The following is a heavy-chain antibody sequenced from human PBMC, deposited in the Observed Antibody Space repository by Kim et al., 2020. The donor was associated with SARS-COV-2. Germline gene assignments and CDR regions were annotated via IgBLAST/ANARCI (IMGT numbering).Heavy chain of an antibody. V-gene: IGHV4-61*02. CDR3: VKGRGYSFNWFDP. Sequence: SETLSLTCIVSGESISNGRDYWSWIRQPAGKGLEWIGGIYSTGSTNYNPSLKTRVTMSVDSSKNQFSLRLTSVTVTDAAVYYCVKGRGYSFNWFDPWGQGTLVTVSS. CDR2: IYSTGST. CDR1: GESISNGRDY. D-gene: IGHD5-18*01. J-gene: IGHJ5*02.